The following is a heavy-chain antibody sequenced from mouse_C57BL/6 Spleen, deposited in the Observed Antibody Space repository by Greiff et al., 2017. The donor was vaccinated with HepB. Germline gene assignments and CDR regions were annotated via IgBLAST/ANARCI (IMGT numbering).Heavy chain of an antibody. CDR2: IYPGDGDT. D-gene: IGHD1-1*01. CDR1: GYAFSSYW. J-gene: IGHJ2*01. V-gene: IGHV1-80*01. Sequence: VQLQQSGAELVKPGASVKISCKASGYAFSSYWMNWVKQRPGKGLEWIGQIYPGDGDTNYNGKFKGKATLTADKSSSTADMQLSSLTSEDSAVYFWARGVYGSSGDYFDYWGQGTTLTVSS. CDR3: ARGVYGSSGDYFDY.